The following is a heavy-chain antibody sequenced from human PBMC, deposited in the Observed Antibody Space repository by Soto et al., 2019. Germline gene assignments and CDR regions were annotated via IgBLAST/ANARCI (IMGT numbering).Heavy chain of an antibody. CDR2: INPNSGGT. J-gene: IGHJ5*02. CDR3: ARGCSSTSCYTGWFDP. Sequence: VRQAPGQGLEWMGWINPNSGGTNYAQKFQGRVTMTRDTSISTAYMELSRLRSDDTAVYYCARGCSSTSCYTGWFDPWGQGTLVTVSS. D-gene: IGHD2-2*02. V-gene: IGHV1-2*02.